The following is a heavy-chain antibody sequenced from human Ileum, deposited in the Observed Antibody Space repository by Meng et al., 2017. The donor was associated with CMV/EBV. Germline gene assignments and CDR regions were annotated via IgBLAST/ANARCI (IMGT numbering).Heavy chain of an antibody. Sequence: CAASGFSFSSYWMHWVRQAPGKGLVWVSRINSDGSSTSYADSVKGRFTISRDNAKNTLYLQMNSLRAEDTAVYYCASAPLDYDILTDWGQGTLVTVSS. CDR2: INSDGSST. D-gene: IGHD3-9*01. J-gene: IGHJ4*02. CDR1: GFSFSSYW. V-gene: IGHV3-74*01. CDR3: ASAPLDYDILTD.